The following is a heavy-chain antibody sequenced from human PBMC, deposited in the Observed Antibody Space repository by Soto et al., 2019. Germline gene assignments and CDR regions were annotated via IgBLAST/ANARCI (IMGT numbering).Heavy chain of an antibody. CDR2: ISHSGST. D-gene: IGHD6-19*01. Sequence: QLQLQESGSGLVKPSQTLSLTCAVSGGSTSSGGYSWSWLRQPPGKGLEWIGYISHSGSTYYNPSLKSRVCISVDTAKNHFSLRLSSVTAADTAVYYCARGGLLPDYWGQGTLVTVSS. CDR3: ARGGLLPDY. J-gene: IGHJ4*02. V-gene: IGHV4-30-2*01. CDR1: GGSTSSGGYS.